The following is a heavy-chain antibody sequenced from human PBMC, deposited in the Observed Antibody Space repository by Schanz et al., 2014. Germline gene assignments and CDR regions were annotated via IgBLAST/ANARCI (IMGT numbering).Heavy chain of an antibody. V-gene: IGHV3-7*01. CDR1: TFTFSSDW. CDR3: VRDSFFAFGY. CDR2: IKEDGSVK. J-gene: IGHJ4*02. D-gene: IGHD3-3*01. Sequence: EVQLAESGGGLVQPGGSLRLSCAASTFTFSSDWMSWVRQAPGKGLEWVANIKEDGSVKDYVDSVKGRFTISRDNAKNSLYLQMTSLTAEDTAVYYCVRDSFFAFGYWGQGTLVTVSS.